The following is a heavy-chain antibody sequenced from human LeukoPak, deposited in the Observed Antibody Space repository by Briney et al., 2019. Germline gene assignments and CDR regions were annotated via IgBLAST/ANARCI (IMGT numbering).Heavy chain of an antibody. CDR3: SAGTGRSDFDY. V-gene: IGHV3-15*01. J-gene: IGHJ4*02. Sequence: GGSLRLSCAAPGFTFSDAWVSWVRQAPGKGLEWIGRIKSETNGGTIDYAAPVNGRFTLSRDDSKHTLDLQMNSLKTEDTGVYYCSAGTGRSDFDYWGQGTLVIVSS. CDR1: GFTFSDAW. D-gene: IGHD1-1*01. CDR2: IKSETNGGTI.